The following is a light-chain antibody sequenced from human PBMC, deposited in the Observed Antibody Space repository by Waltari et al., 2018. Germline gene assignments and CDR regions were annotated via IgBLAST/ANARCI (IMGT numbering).Light chain of an antibody. CDR1: QSIGKY. V-gene: IGKV1-39*01. CDR3: QESYSSPRGA. J-gene: IGKJ2*01. Sequence: EIQMTQSPSSLAASVGDRVTITCRASQSIGKYLNWYVQKAGKAPKLLIYAASSLQSGVSSRFTGSRSETEFTLTISGLHPDDFATYYCQESYSSPRGAFGQGTKLEIK. CDR2: AAS.